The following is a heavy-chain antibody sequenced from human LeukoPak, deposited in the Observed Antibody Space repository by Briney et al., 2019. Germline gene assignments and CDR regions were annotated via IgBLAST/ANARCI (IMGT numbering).Heavy chain of an antibody. CDR1: GFTFSSYW. J-gene: IGHJ5*02. CDR2: INSDGSST. CDR3: ARGIPAAIRNDADWFDP. D-gene: IGHD2-2*02. V-gene: IGHV3-74*01. Sequence: GGSLRLSCAASGFTFSSYWMHWVRQAPGKGLVWVSRINSDGSSTSYADSVKGRFTISRDNAKNTLYLQMNSLRAADTAVYYCARGIPAAIRNDADWFDPWGQGTLVTASS.